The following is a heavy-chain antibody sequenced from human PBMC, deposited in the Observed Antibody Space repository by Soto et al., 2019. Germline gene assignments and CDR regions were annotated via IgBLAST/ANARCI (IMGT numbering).Heavy chain of an antibody. CDR1: GGSISSYY. CDR3: ARARKISPVFDY. D-gene: IGHD3-16*01. J-gene: IGHJ4*02. V-gene: IGHV4-59*01. Sequence: SETLSLTCTVSGGSISSYYWSWIRQPPGKGLEWIGYIYYSGSTNYNPSLKSRVTISVDTSKNQFSLKLSSVTAADTAVYYCARARKISPVFDYWGQGTLVTVSS. CDR2: IYYSGST.